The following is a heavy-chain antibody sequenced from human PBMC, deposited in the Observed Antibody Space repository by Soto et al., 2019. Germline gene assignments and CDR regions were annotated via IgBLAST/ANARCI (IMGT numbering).Heavy chain of an antibody. CDR3: VVVTLFRVMDV. Sequence: PSQTLSITCDIFGDRVSRDTAAWIWIRQSPARGLEWRGRTYYESKWNSDYELSVKSRITISPATSQNQFSLDLDSVTPEDTAVYYCVVVTLFRVMDVWVQGTPVTVSS. V-gene: IGHV6-1*01. J-gene: IGHJ6*02. D-gene: IGHD3-10*01. CDR2: TYYESKWNS. CDR1: GDRVSRDTAA.